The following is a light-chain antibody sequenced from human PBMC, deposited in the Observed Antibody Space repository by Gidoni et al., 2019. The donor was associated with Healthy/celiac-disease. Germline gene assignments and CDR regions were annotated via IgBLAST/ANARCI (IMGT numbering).Light chain of an antibody. Sequence: EIVLTQSPATLSLSPGERATRSCSASQSVSSYLAWYQQKPGQAPRLLIYDASNRATGIPARFSGSGSGTDFTLTISSLEPEDFAVYYCQQRSNWPLTFGGGTKVEIK. V-gene: IGKV3-11*01. CDR2: DAS. CDR1: QSVSSY. CDR3: QQRSNWPLT. J-gene: IGKJ4*01.